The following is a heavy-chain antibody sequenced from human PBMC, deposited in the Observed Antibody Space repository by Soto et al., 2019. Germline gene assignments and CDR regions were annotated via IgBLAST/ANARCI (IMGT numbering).Heavy chain of an antibody. J-gene: IGHJ4*02. V-gene: IGHV3-53*01. CDR3: AGAPHWDYFDY. CDR2: IYSGGST. D-gene: IGHD7-27*01. CDR1: GFTVSSNY. Sequence: GGSLRLSCAASGFTVSSNYMSWVRQAPGKGLEWVSVIYSGGSTYYADSVKGRFTISRDNSKNTLYLQMNSLRAEDTAVYYCAGAPHWDYFDYWGQGTLVTVSS.